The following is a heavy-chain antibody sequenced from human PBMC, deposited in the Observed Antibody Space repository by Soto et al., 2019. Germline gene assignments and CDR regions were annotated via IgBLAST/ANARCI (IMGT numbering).Heavy chain of an antibody. D-gene: IGHD6-13*01. J-gene: IGHJ4*02. CDR3: ARAEQQLAFYFDY. Sequence: PSETLSLTCTVSGDSISGSSYYWGWIRQPPGKGLEWIGSMYYSGSTYYNPSLKSRVTISVDTSKNQFSLKLSPVTAADTAVYYCARAEQQLAFYFDYWGQGTLVTVSS. CDR1: GDSISGSSYY. V-gene: IGHV4-39*01. CDR2: MYYSGST.